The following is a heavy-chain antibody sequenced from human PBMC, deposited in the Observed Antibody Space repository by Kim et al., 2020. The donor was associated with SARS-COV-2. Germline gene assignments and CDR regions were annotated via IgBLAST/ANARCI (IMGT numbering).Heavy chain of an antibody. D-gene: IGHD3-22*01. CDR3: ARGLVLRTYYFDY. J-gene: IGHJ4*02. Sequence: YYAERFQGRVTMTTDTSTNTAYMELRSLGSDDTAVYYCARGLVLRTYYFDYWGQGTLVTVSS. V-gene: IGHV1-18*01.